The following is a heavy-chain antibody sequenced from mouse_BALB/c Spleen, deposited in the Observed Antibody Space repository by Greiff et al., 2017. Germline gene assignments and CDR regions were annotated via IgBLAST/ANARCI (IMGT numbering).Heavy chain of an antibody. J-gene: IGHJ3*01. V-gene: IGHV3-2*02. CDR1: GYSITSDYA. CDR3: ARSYYGYGWFAY. Sequence: EVQRVESGPGLVKPSQSLSLTCTVTGYSITSDYAWNWIRQFPGNKLEWMGYISYSGSTSYNPSLKSRISITRDTSKNQFFLQLNSVTTEDTATYYCARSYYGYGWFAYWGQGTLVTVSA. CDR2: ISYSGST. D-gene: IGHD1-2*01.